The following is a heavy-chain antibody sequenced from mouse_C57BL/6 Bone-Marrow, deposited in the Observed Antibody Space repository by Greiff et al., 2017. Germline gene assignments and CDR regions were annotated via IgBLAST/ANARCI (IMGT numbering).Heavy chain of an antibody. J-gene: IGHJ2*01. CDR3: TISNYDYFDY. CDR2: IDPENGDT. CDR1: GFNIKDDY. Sequence: VQLQQSGAELVRPGASVKLSCTASGFNIKDDYMHWVKQRPEQGLEWIGWIDPENGDTEYASKFQGKATITADTSSNTAYLQLSSLTSEDTAVYYCTISNYDYFDYRGQGATLTVSS. V-gene: IGHV14-4*01. D-gene: IGHD2-5*01.